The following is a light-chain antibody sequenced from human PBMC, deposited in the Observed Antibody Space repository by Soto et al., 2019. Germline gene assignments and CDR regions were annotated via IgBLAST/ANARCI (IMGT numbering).Light chain of an antibody. J-gene: IGKJ5*01. CDR2: AAS. CDR3: QQARRFPIT. Sequence: DIQMTQSPSSVSASVGDRVTISCRASQDISNWLAWYQQKPGEAPKFLIYAASNLQSGVPSKFSVSGSGTDFTLNISSLQPEDFAVYYCQQARRFPITFGQGTRLEIK. CDR1: QDISNW. V-gene: IGKV1-12*01.